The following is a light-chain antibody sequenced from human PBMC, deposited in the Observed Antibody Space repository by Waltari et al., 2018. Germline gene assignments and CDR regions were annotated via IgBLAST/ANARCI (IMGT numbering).Light chain of an antibody. Sequence: DIQMTQSPSSLSAFVADRVTITCRASQGIRNYLAWFQQKPGEAPRSLIYGTSSLRSGVPSKFSGSGSGTEFTLTISSLQPEDSATYYCQQYATDPFTFGQGTKLEIK. V-gene: IGKV1-16*02. CDR2: GTS. CDR3: QQYATDPFT. J-gene: IGKJ2*01. CDR1: QGIRNY.